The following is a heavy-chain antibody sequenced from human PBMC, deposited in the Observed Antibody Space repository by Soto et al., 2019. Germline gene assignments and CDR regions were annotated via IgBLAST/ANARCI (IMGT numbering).Heavy chain of an antibody. J-gene: IGHJ3*02. Sequence: ASVKVYCKASENTFSIYSLHWGRQAPGQGLEWMGVINPTTTTTTDAQKFQGRVTMTRDTSTSTVFLELSSLRSGDTAVYFCARDLYSTSWYVRAFDMWGQGTMVTVSS. V-gene: IGHV1-46*03. CDR1: ENTFSIYS. CDR2: INPTTTTT. CDR3: ARDLYSTSWYVRAFDM. D-gene: IGHD6-13*01.